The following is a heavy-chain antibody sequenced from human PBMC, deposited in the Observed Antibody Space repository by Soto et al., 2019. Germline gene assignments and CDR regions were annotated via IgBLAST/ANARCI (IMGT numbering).Heavy chain of an antibody. CDR3: AKNYGNAFDI. CDR2: IYYSGST. J-gene: IGHJ3*02. D-gene: IGHD3-10*01. Sequence: WETLSLTCAVYGGSFSGYYWSWIRQPPGKGLEWIGYIYYSGSTNYNPSLKSRVTISVDTSKNQFSLKLSSVTAADTAVYYCAKNYGNAFDIWGQGTMVTVSS. V-gene: IGHV4-59*01. CDR1: GGSFSGYY.